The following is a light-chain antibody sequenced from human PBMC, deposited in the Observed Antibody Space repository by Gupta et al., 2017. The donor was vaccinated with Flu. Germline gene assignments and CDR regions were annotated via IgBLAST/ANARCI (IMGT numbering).Light chain of an antibody. V-gene: IGKV2-28*01. CDR1: QSLLAGNGNNY. J-gene: IGKJ2*01. CDR3: MQALQTPYT. Sequence: DIVMTQSPLSLPFTPGAAASISCRSSQSLLAGNGNNYLDWYLQKPGQSPQLLIYLGSYRASGVPDRFSGSESGTDFTLKISRVEAEDVGIYYCMQALQTPYTFGQGTNLEIK. CDR2: LGS.